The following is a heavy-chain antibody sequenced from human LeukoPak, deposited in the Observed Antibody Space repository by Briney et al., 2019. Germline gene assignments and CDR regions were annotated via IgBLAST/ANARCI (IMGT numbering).Heavy chain of an antibody. J-gene: IGHJ4*02. CDR2: ISSSGSTI. CDR1: GFTFSSYE. V-gene: IGHV3-48*03. D-gene: IGHD1-26*01. CDR3: ARALTHRVRAIRDY. Sequence: GGSLRLSCAASGFTFSSYEMKWVRQAPGKGLEWVSYISSSGSTIYYADSVKGRFTISRDNAKNSLYLQMNSLRAEDTAVYYCARALTHRVRAIRDYWGQGTLVTVSS.